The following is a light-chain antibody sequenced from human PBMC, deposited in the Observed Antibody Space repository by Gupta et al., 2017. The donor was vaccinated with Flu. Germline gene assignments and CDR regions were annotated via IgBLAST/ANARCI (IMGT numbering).Light chain of an antibody. Sequence: DIVMTQSPESLAVSLGEAATINCKSSQTILHSSNNKNYLAWYQHKAGQSPKLLIYWASTRDSGVPDRFTGGGSGTEFTLTINSLQAEDVAVYYCQQYYNLPLTFGGGTKVEI. J-gene: IGKJ4*01. V-gene: IGKV4-1*01. CDR1: QTILHSSNNKNY. CDR3: QQYYNLPLT. CDR2: WAS.